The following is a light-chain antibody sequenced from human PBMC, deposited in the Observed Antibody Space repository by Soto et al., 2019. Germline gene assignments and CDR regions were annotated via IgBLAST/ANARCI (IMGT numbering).Light chain of an antibody. CDR2: DVT. CDR1: SSDVGGYNY. V-gene: IGLV2-14*01. J-gene: IGLJ3*02. Sequence: QSALTQPASVSGSPGQSITISCTGTSSDVGGYNYVSWYQQHPGKAPKLMIYDVTNRPSGVSNRFSGSKSGNTASLTISGPQAEDEADYYCSSFTSRRPPLVFGGGTKLTVL. CDR3: SSFTSRRPPLV.